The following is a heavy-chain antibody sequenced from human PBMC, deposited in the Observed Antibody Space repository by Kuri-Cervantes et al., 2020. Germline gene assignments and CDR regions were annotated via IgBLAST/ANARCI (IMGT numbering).Heavy chain of an antibody. D-gene: IGHD7-27*01. V-gene: IGHV4-34*01. CDR2: INRSGNT. Sequence: SETLSLTCAVYGGSFSGYYWSWIRQPPGKGLEWIGEINRSGNTNYNPSLKSRVTISVDTSKIQISLKLSSVTAADTAVYYCARGRLGTYYYYYGMDVWGQGTTVTVSS. J-gene: IGHJ6*02. CDR3: ARGRLGTYYYYYGMDV. CDR1: GGSFSGYY.